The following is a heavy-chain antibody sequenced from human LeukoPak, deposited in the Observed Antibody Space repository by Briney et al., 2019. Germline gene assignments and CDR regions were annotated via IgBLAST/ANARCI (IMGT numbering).Heavy chain of an antibody. Sequence: GGSLRLSCAASGFTFSSYWMRWVRQAPGKGLEWVANIKQEGSEKYYVDSVKGRFTISRDNAKNSLYLQMNSLRAEDTAVYYCARGKVSTYFDYWGQGTLVTVSS. CDR3: ARGKVSTYFDY. V-gene: IGHV3-7*01. CDR2: IKQEGSEK. CDR1: GFTFSSYW. D-gene: IGHD5/OR15-5a*01. J-gene: IGHJ4*02.